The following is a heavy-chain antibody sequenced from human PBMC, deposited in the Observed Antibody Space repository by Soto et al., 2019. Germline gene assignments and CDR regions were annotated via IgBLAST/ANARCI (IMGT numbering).Heavy chain of an antibody. CDR3: ARHGSGYDLPDY. V-gene: IGHV4-39*01. Sequence: PSETLSLTCTVSGGSISSSSYYWGWIRQPPGKGLEWIGSIYYSGSTYYNPSLKSRVTISVDTSKNQFSLKLSSVTAADTAVYYCARHGSGYDLPDYWGQGTLVTVSS. J-gene: IGHJ4*02. CDR2: IYYSGST. CDR1: GGSISSSSYY. D-gene: IGHD5-12*01.